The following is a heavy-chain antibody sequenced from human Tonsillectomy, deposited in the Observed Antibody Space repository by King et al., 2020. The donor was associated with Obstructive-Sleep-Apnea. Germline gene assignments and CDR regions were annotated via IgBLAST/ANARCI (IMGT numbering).Heavy chain of an antibody. CDR1: GFSFSSYW. Sequence: VQLVESGGGLVQPGGSLRLSCAASGFSFSSYWMSRVRQAPGKGLEWVANIKQDGSEKYYVDSVKGRFTISRDNAKDSLCLQLNSLRADDTAVYYCARDQGDFDYWGQGTLVTVSS. CDR2: IKQDGSEK. J-gene: IGHJ4*02. CDR3: ARDQGDFDY. V-gene: IGHV3-7*01.